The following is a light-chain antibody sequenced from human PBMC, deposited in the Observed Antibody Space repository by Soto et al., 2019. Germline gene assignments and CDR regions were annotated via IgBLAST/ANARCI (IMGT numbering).Light chain of an antibody. Sequence: EIVMTQSPAILSVSPGERATLSCRASQSISINLAWYQQKLGQAPRLLIYAASTRATGIPARFSGSGSGTEFTLTISNLQSEDFAIYYCQQYNNWPPGTFGQGTKVEVK. CDR2: AAS. V-gene: IGKV3-15*01. J-gene: IGKJ1*01. CDR3: QQYNNWPPGT. CDR1: QSISIN.